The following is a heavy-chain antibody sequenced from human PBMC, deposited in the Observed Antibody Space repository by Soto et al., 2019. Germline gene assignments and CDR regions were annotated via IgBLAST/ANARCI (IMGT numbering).Heavy chain of an antibody. CDR2: IYAGGST. CDR3: ARGYVYGGNSLDY. Sequence: EVPLVQSGGGLVQPGGSLRLSCAASGFTVTSNYMSWVRQAPGKGLEWVSLIYAGGSTHYVDSVKGRFTISRDYSKNILYLQMDSLRPNDTAVYYCARGYVYGGNSLDYWGQGTLVTVSS. J-gene: IGHJ4*02. CDR1: GFTVTSNY. V-gene: IGHV3-53*04. D-gene: IGHD3-16*01.